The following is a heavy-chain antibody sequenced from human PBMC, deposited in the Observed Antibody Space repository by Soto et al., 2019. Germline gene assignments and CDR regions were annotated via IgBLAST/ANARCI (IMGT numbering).Heavy chain of an antibody. V-gene: IGHV3-66*01. Sequence: PGGSLRLSCAASGFTVSSNYMSWVRQAPGKGLEWVSVIYSGGSTYYADSVKGRFTISRDNSKNTLYLQMNSLRAEDTAVYYCARGYYYDSSGYYGRNYGMDVWGQGTTVTVSS. CDR2: IYSGGST. CDR1: GFTVSSNY. CDR3: ARGYYYDSSGYYGRNYGMDV. J-gene: IGHJ6*02. D-gene: IGHD3-22*01.